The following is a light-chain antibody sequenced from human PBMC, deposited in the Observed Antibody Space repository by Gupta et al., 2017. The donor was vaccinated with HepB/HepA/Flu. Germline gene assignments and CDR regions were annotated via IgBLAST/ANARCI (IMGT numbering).Light chain of an antibody. CDR3: NARDTSGNHR. CDR1: SLRSYY. V-gene: IGLV3-19*01. Sequence: SSELTQDPAVSVALGQTVRITCQGDSLRSYYASWYQQKPGQAHLLVIYGKNNRPSGIPDRFSASSSGNTASVTITGAQAADEADYYCNARDTSGNHRFGGGTKLTVL. J-gene: IGLJ2*01. CDR2: GKN.